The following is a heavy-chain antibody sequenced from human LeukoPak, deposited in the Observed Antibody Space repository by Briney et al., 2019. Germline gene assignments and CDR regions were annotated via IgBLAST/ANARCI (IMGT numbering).Heavy chain of an antibody. CDR3: ARVGMTTRIEYYFDY. CDR1: GDSINNYY. J-gene: IGHJ4*02. CDR2: THYTGNT. Sequence: SETLSLTCSVSGDSINNYYWNWIRQPPGKELEWIAYTHYTGNTKSNPSPKSRVTTSVDTSKSQFSLKLSSVTAADTAVYYCARVGMTTRIEYYFDYWGQGTPVTVSS. V-gene: IGHV4-59*12. D-gene: IGHD4-17*01.